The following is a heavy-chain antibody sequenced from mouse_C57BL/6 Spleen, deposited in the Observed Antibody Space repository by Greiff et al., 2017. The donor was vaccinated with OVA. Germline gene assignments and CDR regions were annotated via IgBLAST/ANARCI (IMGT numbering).Heavy chain of an antibody. J-gene: IGHJ2*01. CDR1: GYTFTSYW. V-gene: IGHV1-64*01. D-gene: IGHD4-1*01. CDR2: IHPNSGST. Sequence: QVQLQQPGAELVKPGASVKLSCKASGYTFTSYWMHWVKQRPGQGLEWIGMIHPNSGSTNYNEKFKSKATLTVDKSSSTAYMQLSSLTSEDSAVYYCARGLGHGGYYFDYWGQGTTLTVSS. CDR3: ARGLGHGGYYFDY.